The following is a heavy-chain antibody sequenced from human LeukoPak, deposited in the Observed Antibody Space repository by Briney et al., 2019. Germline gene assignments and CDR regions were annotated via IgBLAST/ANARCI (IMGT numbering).Heavy chain of an antibody. Sequence: PGGSLRLSCAASGFTFSSYAMSWVRQAPGKGLEWVSAISGSGVTTYYADSVKGRFTISRDNAKNSLYLQMNSLRAEDTAVYYCARDSDSSGYCDYWGQGTLVTVSS. D-gene: IGHD3-22*01. V-gene: IGHV3-23*01. CDR2: ISGSGVTT. J-gene: IGHJ4*02. CDR1: GFTFSSYA. CDR3: ARDSDSSGYCDY.